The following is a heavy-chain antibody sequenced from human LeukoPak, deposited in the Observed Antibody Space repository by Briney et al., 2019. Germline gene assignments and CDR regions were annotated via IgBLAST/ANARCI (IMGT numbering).Heavy chain of an antibody. D-gene: IGHD3-10*01. V-gene: IGHV1-18*01. J-gene: IGHJ3*01. Sequence: ASVKVSCKASGYTFTSYGISWVRQAPGQGLEWMGWISAYNGNTNHAQKLQGRVTMTTDTSTSTAYMELRSLRSDDTAVYYCVRDLYYYGSGSYYDVFDVWGQGTMVTVSS. CDR2: ISAYNGNT. CDR3: VRDLYYYGSGSYYDVFDV. CDR1: GYTFTSYG.